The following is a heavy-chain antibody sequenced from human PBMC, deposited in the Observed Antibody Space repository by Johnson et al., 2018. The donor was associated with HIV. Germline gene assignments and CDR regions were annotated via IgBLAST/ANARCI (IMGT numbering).Heavy chain of an antibody. CDR3: ARDRAEAYYYDSSGRKSGFDI. CDR2: INWNGART. J-gene: IGHJ3*02. CDR1: GFTFDDYG. Sequence: VQLVESGGGVVRPGGSLRLSCAAAGFTFDDYGMSWVRQAPGKGLEWVSTINWNGARTGYVDSMKGRFTISRDNAKNSLYLQMNSLRAEDTAVYYCARDRAEAYYYDSSGRKSGFDIWGQGTMVTVSS. D-gene: IGHD3-22*01. V-gene: IGHV3-20*04.